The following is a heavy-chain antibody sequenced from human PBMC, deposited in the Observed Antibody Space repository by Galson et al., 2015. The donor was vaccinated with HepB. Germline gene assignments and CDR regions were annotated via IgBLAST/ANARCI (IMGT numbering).Heavy chain of an antibody. J-gene: IGHJ4*02. CDR3: AKTTTPLGGFDY. D-gene: IGHD3-16*01. Sequence: SLRLSCAASGFTFSNYAMNWVRQAPGKGLEWVSGISAGGGGSTKYADSVKGRFTISRDNSKNTLYLQMNSLTAEDTAVYYCAKTTTPLGGFDYWGQGTLVTVSS. CDR2: ISAGGGGST. CDR1: GFTFSNYA. V-gene: IGHV3-23*01.